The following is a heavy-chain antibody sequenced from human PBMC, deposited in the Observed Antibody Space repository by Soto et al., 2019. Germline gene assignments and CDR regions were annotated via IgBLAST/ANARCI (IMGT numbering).Heavy chain of an antibody. CDR1: GGSISSGDYY. D-gene: IGHD2-15*01. Sequence: SETLSLTCTVSGGSISSGDYYWIWIRQPPGKGLEWIGEINHSGSTNYNPSLKSRVTISVDTSKNQFSLKLSSVTAADTAVYYCARGRSGSCYFGYWGQGTLVTVS. CDR3: ARGRSGSCYFGY. CDR2: INHSGST. V-gene: IGHV4-39*07. J-gene: IGHJ4*02.